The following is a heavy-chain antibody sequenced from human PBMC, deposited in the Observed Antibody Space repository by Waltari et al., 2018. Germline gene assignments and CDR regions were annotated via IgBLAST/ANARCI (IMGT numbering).Heavy chain of an antibody. D-gene: IGHD1-1*01. CDR3: ARDRGTGLYLDS. Sequence: QLQLQESGPGLVKPSGTLSLTCTVSGESMNRNSCWSWVRQSPEKGLECIGQISRTGKSIYNPSLESRLIISADMSNNEFYLKLTSTTAADTAMYYCARDRGTGLYLDSWGQGTLVTVS. V-gene: IGHV4-4*02. CDR2: ISRTGKS. J-gene: IGHJ4*02. CDR1: GESMNRNSC.